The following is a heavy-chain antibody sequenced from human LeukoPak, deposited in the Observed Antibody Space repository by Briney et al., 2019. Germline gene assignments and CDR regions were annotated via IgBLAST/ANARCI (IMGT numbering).Heavy chain of an antibody. V-gene: IGHV4-30-4*01. CDR1: GGSISSGDYY. J-gene: IGHJ5*02. D-gene: IGHD1-1*01. CDR2: IYYSGST. CDR3: ARASTTSALNDWFDP. Sequence: SETLSLTCTVSGGSISSGDYYWSWIRQPPGKGLEWIGYIYYSGSTYYNPSLKSRVTISVDTSKNQFSLKLSSVTAADTAVYYCARASTTSALNDWFDPWGQGTLVTVSS.